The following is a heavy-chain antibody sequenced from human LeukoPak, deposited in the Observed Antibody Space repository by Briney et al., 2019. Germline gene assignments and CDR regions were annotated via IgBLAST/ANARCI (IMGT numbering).Heavy chain of an antibody. CDR3: ARAYYGSGSYYIDFDY. D-gene: IGHD3-10*01. V-gene: IGHV3-69-1*01. CDR2: VGSDNKP. CDR1: GFTFSAYA. Sequence: GGSLRLSCEASGFTFSAYAMTWVRQAPGKGLEWVSSVGSDNKPHYSESVKGRFAISRDNAKNSLYLQMNSLRAEDTAVYYCARAYYGSGSYYIDFDYWGQGTLVTVSS. J-gene: IGHJ4*02.